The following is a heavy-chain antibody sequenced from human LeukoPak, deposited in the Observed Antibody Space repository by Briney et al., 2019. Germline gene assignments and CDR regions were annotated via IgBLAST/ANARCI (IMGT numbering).Heavy chain of an antibody. CDR1: GYTFTGYY. CDR2: INPNSGGT. CDR3: ARDSDHNYYYYMDV. Sequence: ASVKVSCKASGYTFTGYYMHWVRQAPGQGLGWMGWINPNSGGTNYAQKFQGRVTMTRNTSISTAYMELSRLRSDDTAVYYCARDSDHNYYYYMDVWGKGTTDTVSS. V-gene: IGHV1-2*02. J-gene: IGHJ6*03.